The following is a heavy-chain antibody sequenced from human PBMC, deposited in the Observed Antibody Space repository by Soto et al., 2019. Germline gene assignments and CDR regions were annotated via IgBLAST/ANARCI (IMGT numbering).Heavy chain of an antibody. V-gene: IGHV1-18*04. Sequence: ASVKVSCKASGYTFTSYGSSWVRQAPGQGREWMGWISAYDGHTNYAQKLQGRVTMTTETSTSTPYMELRSLRSDDTAVYSCARDPSYAFSSGYYTRYYHYPMNVWPQAMTVTVS. J-gene: IGHJ6*02. CDR2: ISAYDGHT. CDR3: ARDPSYAFSSGYYTRYYHYPMNV. CDR1: GYTFTSYG. D-gene: IGHD3-3*01.